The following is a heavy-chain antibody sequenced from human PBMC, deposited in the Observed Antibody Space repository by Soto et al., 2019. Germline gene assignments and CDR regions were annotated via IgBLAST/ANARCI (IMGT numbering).Heavy chain of an antibody. CDR2: IYPGDSDT. D-gene: IGHD3-9*01. Sequence: GESLKISCKGSGYSFTSYWIGWVRQMPGKGLEWMGIIYPGDSDTRYSPSFQGQVTISADKSISTAYLQWSSLKASGTAMYYCDRSGGNYDILPGYLVESHYLHYCGQGTLFTV. J-gene: IGHJ4*02. V-gene: IGHV5-51*01. CDR1: GYSFTSYW. CDR3: DRSGGNYDILPGYLVESHYLHY.